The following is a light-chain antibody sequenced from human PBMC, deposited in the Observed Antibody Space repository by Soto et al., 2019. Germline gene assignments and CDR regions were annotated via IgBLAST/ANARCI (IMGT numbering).Light chain of an antibody. J-gene: IGLJ1*01. CDR1: SSNIGSKY. Sequence: QSVLTQPPSASGTPGQRVTISCSGSSSNIGSKYVYWYQQLPGTAPKLLIYRNDQRPSRISDRFSGSKSGTSASLAISGLRSEDEADYYCAAWDDSLSGYVFGTGTKVTVL. CDR3: AAWDDSLSGYV. CDR2: RND. V-gene: IGLV1-47*01.